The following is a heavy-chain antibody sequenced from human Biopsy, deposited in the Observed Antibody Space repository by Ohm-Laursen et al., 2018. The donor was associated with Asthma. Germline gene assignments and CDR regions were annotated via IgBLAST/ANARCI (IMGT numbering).Heavy chain of an antibody. Sequence: AASAKVSCKVSGYSLTDLSMHWVRQAPGQGLEWMGGHDHEDGGTVNARRFQGRVTMTEDTSTDTAYMELSSLSSDDTAVYYCASDFPKDYVRYNFQFWGQGTLVTVSS. CDR3: ASDFPKDYVRYNFQF. D-gene: IGHD4-17*01. CDR2: HDHEDGGT. CDR1: GYSLTDLS. J-gene: IGHJ4*02. V-gene: IGHV1-24*01.